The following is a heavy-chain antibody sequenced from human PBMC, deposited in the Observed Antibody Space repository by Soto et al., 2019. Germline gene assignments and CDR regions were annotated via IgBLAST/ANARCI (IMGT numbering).Heavy chain of an antibody. CDR2: ISYDGSNK. CDR3: AKEAPSSMIVVVTGYYFDY. D-gene: IGHD3-22*01. V-gene: IGHV3-30*18. CDR1: GFTFSSYG. Sequence: GGSLRLSCAASGFTFSSYGMHWVRQAPGKGLEWVAVISYDGSNKYYADSVKGRFTISRDNSKNTLYLQMNSLRAEDTAVYYCAKEAPSSMIVVVTGYYFDYWGQGTLVTVCS. J-gene: IGHJ4*02.